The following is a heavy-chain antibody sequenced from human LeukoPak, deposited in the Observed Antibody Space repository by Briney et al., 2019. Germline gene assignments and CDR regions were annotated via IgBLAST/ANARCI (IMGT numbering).Heavy chain of an antibody. D-gene: IGHD3-3*01. J-gene: IGHJ4*02. CDR1: GFTFSSYA. Sequence: GGSLRLSCAASGFTFSSYAMSWVRQAPGKGLEWVSAISGSGGSTYYADSGKGRFTISRDNSKNTLYLQMNSLRAEDTAVYYCAKDPNFWSALQEGYFDYWGQGTLVTVSS. V-gene: IGHV3-23*01. CDR2: ISGSGGST. CDR3: AKDPNFWSALQEGYFDY.